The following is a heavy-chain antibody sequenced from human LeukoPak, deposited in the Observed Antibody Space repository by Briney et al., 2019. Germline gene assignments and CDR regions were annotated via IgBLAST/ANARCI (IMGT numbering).Heavy chain of an antibody. CDR2: LYGAGST. D-gene: IGHD6-19*01. J-gene: IGHJ4*02. Sequence: GGSLRLSCAASGFNVSSNYMSWVRQAPGKGLEWVSVLYGAGSTYYADSVKGRFTVSRHDSQNTLFLQMNSLRAEDTAVYYCARGGTPGFSTGRIDYWGQGTLVTVSS. CDR3: ARGGTPGFSTGRIDY. V-gene: IGHV3-53*04. CDR1: GFNVSSNY.